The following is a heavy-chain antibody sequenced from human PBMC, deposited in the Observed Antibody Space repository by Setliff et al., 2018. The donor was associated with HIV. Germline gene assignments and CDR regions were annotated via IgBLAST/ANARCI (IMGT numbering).Heavy chain of an antibody. CDR1: GDSVTSDSYY. V-gene: IGHV4-61*10. CDR2: IHQSGST. J-gene: IGHJ4*02. D-gene: IGHD2-15*01. CDR3: VTVVGDLSCTGGSCFSYFEY. Sequence: PSETLSLTCTVSGDSVTSDSYYWSWIRQPAGKGLEWIRSIHQSGSTYYNPSVKSRVTMTEDTFTDSAYMELRSLRSEDTAIYYCVTVVGDLSCTGGSCFSYFEYWGQGTLVTSPQ.